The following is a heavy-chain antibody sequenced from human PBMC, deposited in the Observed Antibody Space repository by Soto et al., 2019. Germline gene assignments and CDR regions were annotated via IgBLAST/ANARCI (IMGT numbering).Heavy chain of an antibody. CDR2: IIPIFGTA. D-gene: IGHD5-18*01. V-gene: IGHV1-69*13. CDR3: ARAAYSYGTAYLSYYYGMDV. CDR1: GGTFSTYA. J-gene: IGHJ6*02. Sequence: SVKVSCKASGGTFSTYAISWVRQAPGQGLEWVGGIIPIFGTANYAQKFQGRVTITADESTSTAYMDLSSLRSEDTAVYYCARAAYSYGTAYLSYYYGMDVWGQGTTVTVSS.